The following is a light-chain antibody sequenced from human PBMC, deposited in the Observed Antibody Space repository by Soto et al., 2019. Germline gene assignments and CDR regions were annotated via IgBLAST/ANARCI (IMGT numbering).Light chain of an antibody. Sequence: DIQMTQSPSTLSASVGDRVTITCRASQSISSWLVWYQQKPGKAPKLLIYDASSLESGVPSRFSGSGSGTEFTLTTSSLQPDDFATYYCQQYNSYSLFTFGPGTKVDIK. J-gene: IGKJ3*01. CDR2: DAS. CDR1: QSISSW. CDR3: QQYNSYSLFT. V-gene: IGKV1-5*01.